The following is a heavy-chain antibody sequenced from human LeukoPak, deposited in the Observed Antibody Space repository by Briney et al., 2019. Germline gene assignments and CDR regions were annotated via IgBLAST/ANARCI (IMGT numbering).Heavy chain of an antibody. Sequence: GGPLSPSLAASDLTLSSFEMNWVGRAPGKGLGGVSYISSSGSTIYYADSVKGRFTISRDNAKNSLYLQMNSLRAEDTAVYYCAATNWGYAFDIWGQGTMVTVSS. J-gene: IGHJ3*02. CDR3: AATNWGYAFDI. CDR1: DLTLSSFE. D-gene: IGHD7-27*01. V-gene: IGHV3-48*03. CDR2: ISSSGSTI.